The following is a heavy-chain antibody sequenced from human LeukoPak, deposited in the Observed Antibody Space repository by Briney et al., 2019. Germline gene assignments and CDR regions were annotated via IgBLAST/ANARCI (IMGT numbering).Heavy chain of an antibody. CDR2: IIPIFSTA. D-gene: IGHD3-9*01. V-gene: IGHV1-69*13. CDR1: GGTFSSYA. Sequence: SVKVSCKASGGTFSSYAISWVRQAPGQGLEWMGGIIPIFSTANYAQKFQGRVTITADESTSTAYMELSSLRSEDTAVYYCARGSGGPRYFDWLLSYWGQGTLVTVSP. J-gene: IGHJ4*02. CDR3: ARGSGGPRYFDWLLSY.